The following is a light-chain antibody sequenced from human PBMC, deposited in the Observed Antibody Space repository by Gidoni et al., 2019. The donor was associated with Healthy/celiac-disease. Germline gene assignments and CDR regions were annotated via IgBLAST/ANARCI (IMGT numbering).Light chain of an antibody. Sequence: EIVLAQSRGTLSLSPGERAPLSCRASQSVSSSYLAWYHQKPGQAPRLLIYGASSRATGIPDRFSGSGSGTDFTLTISRLEPEDFAVYDCQKYGSSPGTFGQGTKVEIK. CDR3: QKYGSSPGT. V-gene: IGKV3-20*01. J-gene: IGKJ1*01. CDR1: QSVSSSY. CDR2: GAS.